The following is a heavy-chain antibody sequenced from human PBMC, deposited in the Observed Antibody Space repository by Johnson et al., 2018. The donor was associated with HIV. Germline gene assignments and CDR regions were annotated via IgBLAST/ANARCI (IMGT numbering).Heavy chain of an antibody. CDR1: GFTFSGYW. V-gene: IGHV3-30*03. D-gene: IGHD6-19*01. CDR3: AVTVQSSGWYGGDDAFDI. CDR2: ISYDGSNK. Sequence: QVQLVESGGGLVRPGESLRLSCVASGFTFSGYWMTWVRQAPGKGLEWVAVISYDGSNKYYADSVKGRFTISRDNSKNTLYLQMNSLRAEDTALYYCAVTVQSSGWYGGDDAFDIWGQGTMVTVSS. J-gene: IGHJ3*02.